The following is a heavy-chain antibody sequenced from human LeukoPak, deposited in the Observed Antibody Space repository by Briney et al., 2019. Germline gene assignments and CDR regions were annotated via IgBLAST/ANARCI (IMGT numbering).Heavy chain of an antibody. V-gene: IGHV3-53*01. CDR2: IYSGGST. CDR3: AREIERYDSSGYYSYYFDN. CDR1: GFTVSSNY. J-gene: IGHJ4*02. Sequence: GGSLRLSCAASGFTVSSNYMSWVRQAPGKGLEWVSVIYSGGSTYYADSVKGRFTISRDNSKNTLYLQMNSLRAEDTAVYYCAREIERYDSSGYYSYYFDNWGQGTLVTVSS. D-gene: IGHD3-22*01.